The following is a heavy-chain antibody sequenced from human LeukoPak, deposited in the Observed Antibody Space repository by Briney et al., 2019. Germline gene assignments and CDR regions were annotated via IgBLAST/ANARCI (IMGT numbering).Heavy chain of an antibody. D-gene: IGHD1-1*01. CDR3: SRGTTMPELYY. J-gene: IGHJ4*02. V-gene: IGHV1-18*01. CDR1: GYTFTSYG. CDR2: ISAYNGNT. Sequence: ASVTVSCKASGYTFTSYGISWVRQAPGQGLEWMGWISAYNGNTNYTQKLQGRVTMTTDTSTSTAYMELRSLRSDDTAVYYCSRGTTMPELYYWGQGTLVTVSS.